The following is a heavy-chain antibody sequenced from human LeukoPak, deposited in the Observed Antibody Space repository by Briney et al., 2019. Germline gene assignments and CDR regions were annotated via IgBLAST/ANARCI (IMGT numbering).Heavy chain of an antibody. J-gene: IGHJ4*02. CDR1: GGSISSGGYS. CDR2: IYYSGST. V-gene: IGHV4-30-4*07. Sequence: TSETLSLTCTVSGGSISSGGYSWSWIRQPPGKGLEWIGYIYYSGSTYYNPSLKSRVTISVDTSKNQFSLKLSSVTAADTAVYYCARGGMVKYYFDYWGQGTLVTVSS. D-gene: IGHD3-10*01. CDR3: ARGGMVKYYFDY.